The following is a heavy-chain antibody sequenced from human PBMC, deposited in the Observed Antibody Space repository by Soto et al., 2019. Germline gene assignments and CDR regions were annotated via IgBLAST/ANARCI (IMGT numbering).Heavy chain of an antibody. CDR1: GYSFTSYW. J-gene: IGHJ6*02. D-gene: IGHD6-13*01. CDR3: AGQLVSYGMDV. V-gene: IGHV5-10-1*01. CDR2: IDPSDSYT. Sequence: GEALNLSCNGSGYSFTSYWFSWVRQMPGKGLEWMGRIDPSDSYTNYSPSFQGHVTISADRSISTAYLQWSSLKASDTAMYYCAGQLVSYGMDVWGQGTTVTVSS.